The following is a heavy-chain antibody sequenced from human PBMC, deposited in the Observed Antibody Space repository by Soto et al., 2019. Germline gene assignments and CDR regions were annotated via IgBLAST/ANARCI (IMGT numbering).Heavy chain of an antibody. V-gene: IGHV3-30-3*01. Sequence: QVQLVESGGGVVQPGRSLRLSCAASGFTFSSYAMHWVRQAPGKGLEWVAVISYDGSNKYYADSVKGRFTISRDNSKNTLYLQMNRLRAEDTAVYYCARDEYSSGWYVDYWGQGTLVTVSS. CDR1: GFTFSSYA. D-gene: IGHD6-19*01. CDR3: ARDEYSSGWYVDY. CDR2: ISYDGSNK. J-gene: IGHJ4*02.